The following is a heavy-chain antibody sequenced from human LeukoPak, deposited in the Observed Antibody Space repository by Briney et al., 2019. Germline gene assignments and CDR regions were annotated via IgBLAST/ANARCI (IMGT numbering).Heavy chain of an antibody. Sequence: PGGSLRLSCAASGFTFSSYAMSWVRQAPGKGLEWVSAISGSGGSTYYADSVKGRFTISRDNSKNTLYLQMNSLRAEDTAVYYCAGDSSGWYVAVDWFDPWGQGTLVTVSS. D-gene: IGHD6-19*01. J-gene: IGHJ5*02. CDR2: ISGSGGST. CDR1: GFTFSSYA. CDR3: AGDSSGWYVAVDWFDP. V-gene: IGHV3-23*01.